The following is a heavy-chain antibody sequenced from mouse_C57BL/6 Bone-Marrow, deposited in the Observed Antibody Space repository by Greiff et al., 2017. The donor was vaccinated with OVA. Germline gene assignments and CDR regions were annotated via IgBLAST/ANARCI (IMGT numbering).Heavy chain of an antibody. CDR2: ISSGGSYT. V-gene: IGHV5-6*01. Sequence: EVKLMESGGDLVKPGGSLKLSCAASGFTFSSYGMSWVRQTPDKRLEWVATISSGGSYTYYPDSVKGRFTISRDNAKNTLYLQMSSLKSEDTAMYYCARHTNWVFSDYWGQGTTLTVSS. J-gene: IGHJ2*01. CDR1: GFTFSSYG. D-gene: IGHD4-1*01. CDR3: ARHTNWVFSDY.